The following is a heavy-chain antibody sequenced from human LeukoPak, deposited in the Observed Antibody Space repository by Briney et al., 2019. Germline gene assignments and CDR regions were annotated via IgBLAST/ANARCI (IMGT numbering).Heavy chain of an antibody. J-gene: IGHJ4*02. CDR1: GFTFSSYW. CDR2: IKQDGSEK. V-gene: IGHV3-7*01. D-gene: IGHD2-15*01. CDR3: ARDKEGGSNDH. Sequence: GGSLRLSCAASGFTFSSYWMSWVRQAPGKGLEWVANIKQDGSEKYYVDSVKGRFTISRDNAKNSLYLQMNSLRAEHTAVYYCARDKEGGSNDHWGQGTLVTVSS.